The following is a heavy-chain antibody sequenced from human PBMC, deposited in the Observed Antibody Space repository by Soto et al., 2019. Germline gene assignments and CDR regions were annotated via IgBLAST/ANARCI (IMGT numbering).Heavy chain of an antibody. CDR1: GGSFSGYY. CDR2: INHSGST. J-gene: IGHJ6*02. V-gene: IGHV4-34*01. CDR3: ARMGGRGAGKYYYYGMDV. D-gene: IGHD1-26*01. Sequence: SETLSLTCAVYGGSFSGYYWSWIRQPPGKGLEWIGEINHSGSTNYNPSLKSRVTISVDTSKNQFSLKLSSVTAADTAVYYCARMGGRGAGKYYYYGMDVWGQGTTVTVSS.